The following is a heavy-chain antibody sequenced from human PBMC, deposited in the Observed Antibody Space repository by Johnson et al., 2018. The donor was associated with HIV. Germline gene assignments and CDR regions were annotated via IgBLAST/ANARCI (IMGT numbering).Heavy chain of an antibody. CDR2: ISGSGGST. CDR1: GFTFSSYA. Sequence: MQLVESGGGLVQPGGSLRLSCAVSGFTFSSYAMSWVRQAPGKGLEWVSAISGSGGSTYYADSVRGRFTISRDNSKNTLYLQMNSLTTEETAVYYCANLGDYGGNNGFDIWGQGTMVTVSS. J-gene: IGHJ3*02. V-gene: IGHV3-23*04. CDR3: ANLGDYGGNNGFDI. D-gene: IGHD4-23*01.